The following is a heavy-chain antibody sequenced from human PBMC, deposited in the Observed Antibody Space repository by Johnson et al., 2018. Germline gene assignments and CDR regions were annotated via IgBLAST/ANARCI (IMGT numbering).Heavy chain of an antibody. Sequence: QVQLVESGGGVVQPGRSLRLSCAASGFTFSRSGLHWVRPAPGKGLEWVAVIWYDGSNKFYAASVTGRLTISRDNSKHTLYLQMNSLRAEDTAVYYCAGQYGYNWDDAFDIWGQGTMVTVSS. CDR1: GFTFSRSG. CDR3: AGQYGYNWDDAFDI. D-gene: IGHD5-24*01. CDR2: IWYDGSNK. J-gene: IGHJ3*02. V-gene: IGHV3-33*01.